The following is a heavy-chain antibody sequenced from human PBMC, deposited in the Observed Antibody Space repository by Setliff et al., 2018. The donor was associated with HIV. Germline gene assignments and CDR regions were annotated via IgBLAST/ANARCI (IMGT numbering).Heavy chain of an antibody. J-gene: IGHJ6*02. CDR3: ARFGNFWPYGMDV. D-gene: IGHD3-3*01. Sequence: ASVKVPCKASGYTFNTYGISWVRQAPGQGLEWMGWISAYNDNANYVQELQGRVTMTTDTSTSTAYMELRSLRSDDTAVYFCARFGNFWPYGMDVWGQGTTVTVSS. V-gene: IGHV1-18*01. CDR2: ISAYNDNA. CDR1: GYTFNTYG.